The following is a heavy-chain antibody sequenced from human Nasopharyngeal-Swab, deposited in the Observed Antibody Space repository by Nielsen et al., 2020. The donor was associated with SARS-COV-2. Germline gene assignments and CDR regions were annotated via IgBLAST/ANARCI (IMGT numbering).Heavy chain of an antibody. V-gene: IGHV3-73*01. D-gene: IGHD2-2*01. CDR2: IKRKGNTYAT. Sequence: GESLTISCAASGFTFSGSAMHWVRQASGKGLEWVGRIKRKGNTYATAYAASVKGRFTISRDDSKNTAYLQMNSLKTEDTAVYYCTRAYCSSTACYPQFDPWGQGTLVTVSS. CDR1: GFTFSGSA. CDR3: TRAYCSSTACYPQFDP. J-gene: IGHJ5*02.